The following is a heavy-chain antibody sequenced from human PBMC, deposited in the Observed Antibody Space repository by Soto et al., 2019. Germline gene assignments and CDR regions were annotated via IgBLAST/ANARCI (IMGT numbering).Heavy chain of an antibody. CDR1: GYTFSDYA. V-gene: IGHV1-18*01. Sequence: QVPLVQSGGEVKKPGASVKVSCQASGYTFSDYAISWVRQAPGQGLEWMGWISASTKNTDQAQNFQGRVIMTLDTSTNTASMEGRSLRSDDTAVYYCVRCYCSVGSCYACWHFDLWGRGALVT. CDR2: ISASTKNT. CDR3: VRCYCSVGSCYACWHFDL. D-gene: IGHD2-15*01. J-gene: IGHJ2*01.